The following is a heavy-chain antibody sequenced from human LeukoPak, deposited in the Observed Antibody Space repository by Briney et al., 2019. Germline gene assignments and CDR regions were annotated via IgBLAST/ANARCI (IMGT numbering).Heavy chain of an antibody. D-gene: IGHD2-8*01. CDR1: GFIFSNYA. CDR2: ISYDGLNK. Sequence: GGSLRLSCAASGFIFSNYAMHWVRQAPGKGLEWVAVISYDGLNKYYADSVKGRFTISRDNSTNTLYLQMNSLRAEDTAVYFCARENARIGRGAFDIWGQGTIVTVSS. CDR3: ARENARIGRGAFDI. J-gene: IGHJ3*02. V-gene: IGHV3-30-3*01.